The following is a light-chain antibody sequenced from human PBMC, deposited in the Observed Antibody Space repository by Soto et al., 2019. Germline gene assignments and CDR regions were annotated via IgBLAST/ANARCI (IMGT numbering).Light chain of an antibody. CDR1: QSVSTKF. Sequence: EIVLTQSPGTLSLSPGESATLSCRASQSVSTKFFDWYQHKPGQAPRLLIYGTSTRATGIPDRFSGSGSGTDFTLTISRLDPEDFAVYYCQQYGSSPYTFGQGTKLDIK. J-gene: IGKJ2*01. V-gene: IGKV3-20*01. CDR3: QQYGSSPYT. CDR2: GTS.